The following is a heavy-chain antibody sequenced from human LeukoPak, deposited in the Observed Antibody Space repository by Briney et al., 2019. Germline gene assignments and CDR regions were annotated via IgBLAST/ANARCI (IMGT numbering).Heavy chain of an antibody. CDR2: IIPILGIA. J-gene: IGHJ6*02. V-gene: IGHV1-69*04. Sequence: SVKVSCKASGGTFSRYANSWVRQAPGQGLEWMGRIIPILGIANYAQKFQGRVTITADKSTSTAYMELSSLRSEDTAVYYCARQYGVLTSVGGMDVWGQGTTVTVSS. CDR3: ARQYGVLTSVGGMDV. CDR1: GGTFSRYA. D-gene: IGHD3-3*01.